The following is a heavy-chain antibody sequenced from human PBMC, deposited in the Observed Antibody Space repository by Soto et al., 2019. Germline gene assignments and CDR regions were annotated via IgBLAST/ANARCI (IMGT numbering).Heavy chain of an antibody. CDR2: ISYDGSNK. Sequence: GGSLRLSCAASGFTFSSYGMHWVRQAPGKGLEWVAVISYDGSNKYYADSVKGRFTISRDNSKNTLYLQMNSLRAEDTAVYYCAKDVEYYDFWSGYSPNWFDPWGQGTLVTVSS. D-gene: IGHD3-3*01. J-gene: IGHJ5*02. V-gene: IGHV3-30*18. CDR3: AKDVEYYDFWSGYSPNWFDP. CDR1: GFTFSSYG.